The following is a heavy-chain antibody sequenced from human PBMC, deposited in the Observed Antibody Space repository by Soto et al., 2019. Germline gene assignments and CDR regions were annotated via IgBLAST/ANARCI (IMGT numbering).Heavy chain of an antibody. CDR2: TYYRSKWYN. CDR3: ARTPPMVRGVLNWFDP. CDR1: GDSVSSNSAA. J-gene: IGHJ5*02. V-gene: IGHV6-1*01. Sequence: QVQLQQSGPGLMNPSQTLSLTCAISGDSVSSNSAAWNWIRQSPSRGLEWLGRTYYRSKWYNDYAVSVKSRITINPDTSKNQFSLQLNSVTPEDTAVYYCARTPPMVRGVLNWFDPWGQGTLVTVSS. D-gene: IGHD3-10*01.